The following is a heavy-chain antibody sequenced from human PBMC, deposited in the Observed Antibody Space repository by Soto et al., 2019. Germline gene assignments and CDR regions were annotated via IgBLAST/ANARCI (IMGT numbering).Heavy chain of an antibody. J-gene: IGHJ6*02. CDR1: GFTVSSNY. CDR2: IYSGGST. V-gene: IGHV3-53*01. Sequence: PGGSLRLSCAASGFTVSSNYMSWVRQAPGKGLEWVSVIYSGGSTYYADSVKGRFTISRDNAKNSLYLQMNSLRAEDTAVYYCARDYSGYDFRTDYYGMDVWGQGTTVTVSS. CDR3: ARDYSGYDFRTDYYGMDV. D-gene: IGHD5-12*01.